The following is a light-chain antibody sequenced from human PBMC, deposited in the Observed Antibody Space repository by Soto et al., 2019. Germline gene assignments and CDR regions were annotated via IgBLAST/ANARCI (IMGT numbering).Light chain of an antibody. Sequence: DIQMTQSPSSLSTSVGDRVTITCRASQSISSYLNWYQQKPGNDPKLLIYAASSLQSGVPSRFSGSGSGTDFTLTISSLQPEDFGTYYCQQSYSTPRTFGQGTKVDIK. V-gene: IGKV1-39*01. CDR3: QQSYSTPRT. CDR2: AAS. J-gene: IGKJ1*01. CDR1: QSISSY.